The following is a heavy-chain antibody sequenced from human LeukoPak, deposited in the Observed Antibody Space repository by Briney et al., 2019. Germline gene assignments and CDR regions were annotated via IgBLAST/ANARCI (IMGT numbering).Heavy chain of an antibody. CDR1: GYTFTGYY. CDR3: ARVALWPSVYNWFDP. V-gene: IGHV1-2*02. Sequence: ASVKVSCKASGYTFTGYYMHWVRQAPGQGLEWMGWINPNSGGTNYAQKFQGRVTMTRDTSISTAYMELSRLRSDDTAVYYYARVALWPSVYNWFDPWGQGTLVTVSS. CDR2: INPNSGGT. J-gene: IGHJ5*02.